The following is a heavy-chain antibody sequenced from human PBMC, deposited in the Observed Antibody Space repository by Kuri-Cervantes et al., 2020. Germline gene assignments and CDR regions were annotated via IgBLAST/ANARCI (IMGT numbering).Heavy chain of an antibody. J-gene: IGHJ4*02. D-gene: IGHD3-9*01. CDR2: IYHSGRT. V-gene: IGHV4-34*01. CDR1: GGSFSDYY. CDR3: ARGLIHAAGYGYFDY. Sequence: GSLRLSCAVYGGSFSDYYWNWIRQPPGKGLGWIGEIYHSGRTNYNPSLKSRVTISVDTSKNQFSLRLSSVTAADTAVYYCARGLIHAAGYGYFDYWGQGSLVTVSS.